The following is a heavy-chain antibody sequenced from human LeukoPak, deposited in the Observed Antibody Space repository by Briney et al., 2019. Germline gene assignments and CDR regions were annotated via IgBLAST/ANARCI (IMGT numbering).Heavy chain of an antibody. Sequence: SETLSLTCAVSGASINISKWWSWVRQPPGKGLEWIGEIYHSGSTNYNPSFKSRVTLLVDRSKNLLSLKLNSVTAADTAVYYCAKGFGELLESWGQGTLVTVSS. CDR2: IYHSGST. CDR1: GASINISKW. J-gene: IGHJ5*02. CDR3: AKGFGELLES. D-gene: IGHD3-10*01. V-gene: IGHV4-4*02.